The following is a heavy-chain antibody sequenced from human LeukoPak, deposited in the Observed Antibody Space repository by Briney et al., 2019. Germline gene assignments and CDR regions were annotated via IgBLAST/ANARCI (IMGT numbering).Heavy chain of an antibody. J-gene: IGHJ4*02. CDR3: AKDRIAAPGITSAY. Sequence: GGSMRLSSAASGFTFSSYAMSWDRHAPGKWLEWVSATSGSGGSTYYTDSGEGRFTISRDNSTSTLYLQMDSLRAEDTSVYYCAKDRIAAPGITSAYWGQGTLVTVSS. D-gene: IGHD6-25*01. CDR1: GFTFSSYA. V-gene: IGHV3-23*01. CDR2: TSGSGGST.